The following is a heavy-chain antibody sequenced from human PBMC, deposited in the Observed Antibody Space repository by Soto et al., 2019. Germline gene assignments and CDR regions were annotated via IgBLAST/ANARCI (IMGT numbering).Heavy chain of an antibody. Sequence: GGSLRLSCAASGFTFSNAWMNWVRQAPGKGLEWVGRIKTKTDGGTTDYAAPVKGRFTISRDDSENTLYLQMNSLKTEDTAVYYCTTEWLRLGDYVVYWGQGTLVTVSS. CDR1: GFTFSNAW. V-gene: IGHV3-15*07. CDR3: TTEWLRLGDYVVY. D-gene: IGHD3-10*01. CDR2: IKTKTDGGTT. J-gene: IGHJ4*02.